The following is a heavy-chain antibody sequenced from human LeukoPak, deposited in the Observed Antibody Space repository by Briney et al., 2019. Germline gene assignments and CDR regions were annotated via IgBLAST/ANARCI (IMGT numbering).Heavy chain of an antibody. D-gene: IGHD6-19*01. CDR2: ITGSGGST. CDR1: GFTFSSYE. V-gene: IGHV3-23*01. CDR3: ASDHSSGWYFDY. Sequence: GGSLRLSCAASGFTFSSYEMNWVRQAPGKGLEWVSAITGSGGSTYYADSVKGRFTISRDNSKNTLYLQMNSLRAEDTAVYYCASDHSSGWYFDYWGQGTLVTVSS. J-gene: IGHJ4*02.